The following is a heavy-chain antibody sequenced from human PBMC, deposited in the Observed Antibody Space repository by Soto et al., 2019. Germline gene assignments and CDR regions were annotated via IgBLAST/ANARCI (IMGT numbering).Heavy chain of an antibody. J-gene: IGHJ5*02. Sequence: SETLSLTCTVSGGSISSYYWGWIRQPPGKGLEWIGSIYYSGSTYYNPSLKSRVTISVDTSKNQFSPKLSSVTAADTAVYYCARHQYSPTTNNWLDPWGQGTLVTVSS. CDR3: ARHQYSPTTNNWLDP. V-gene: IGHV4-39*01. D-gene: IGHD2-15*01. CDR1: GGSISSYY. CDR2: IYYSGST.